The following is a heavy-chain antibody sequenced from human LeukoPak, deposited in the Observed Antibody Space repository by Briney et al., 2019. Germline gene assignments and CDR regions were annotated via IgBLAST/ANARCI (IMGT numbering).Heavy chain of an antibody. J-gene: IGHJ4*02. V-gene: IGHV3-66*01. D-gene: IGHD5-24*01. CDR2: IYRDGRT. Sequence: HPGGSLRLSCAASRFTVISNYMSWVPQAPGKGLEWVSVIYRDGRTNYADSVKGRFTISRDNSNNTLYLQMNSLRAEDTAVYYCARDVGGYNPFDYWGQGTLVTVSS. CDR1: RFTVISNY. CDR3: ARDVGGYNPFDY.